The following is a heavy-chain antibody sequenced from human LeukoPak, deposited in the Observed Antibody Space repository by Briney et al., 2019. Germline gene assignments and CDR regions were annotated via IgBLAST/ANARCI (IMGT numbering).Heavy chain of an antibody. CDR1: GGTFSSYA. D-gene: IGHD2-21*02. J-gene: IGHJ4*02. CDR3: ARMGGWGVVTAAPDYFDY. CDR2: IIPIFGTA. Sequence: GASVKVSCKASGGTFSSYAISWVRQAPGQGLEWMGGIIPIFGTANYAQKFQGRVTITADESTCTAYMELSSLRSEDTAVYYCARMGGWGVVTAAPDYFDYWGQGTLVTVSS. V-gene: IGHV1-69*13.